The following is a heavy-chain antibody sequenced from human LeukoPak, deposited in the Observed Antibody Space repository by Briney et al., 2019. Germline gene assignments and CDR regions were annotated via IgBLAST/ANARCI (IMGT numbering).Heavy chain of an antibody. CDR2: IHTSGST. CDR3: ARDRHPRSGWSLYMDV. J-gene: IGHJ6*03. D-gene: IGHD6-19*01. V-gene: IGHV4-4*07. Sequence: PSETLSLTCTVSGGSISSYYWSWIRQPAGKGLEWIGRIHTSGSTNYNPSLKSRVTMSVDTSKNQFSLKLSSVTAADTAVYYCARDRHPRSGWSLYMDVWGKGTTVTVSS. CDR1: GGSISSYY.